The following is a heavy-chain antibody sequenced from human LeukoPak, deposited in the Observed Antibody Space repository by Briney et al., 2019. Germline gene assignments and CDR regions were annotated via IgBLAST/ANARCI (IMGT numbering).Heavy chain of an antibody. CDR2: IYHSGST. D-gene: IGHD4-11*01. Sequence: SETLSLTCTVSGYSISSGYYWGWIRQPPGKGLAWIGSIYHSGSTYYNPSLKSRVTISVDTSKNQFSLKLSSVTAADTAVYYCARVVMTTVTTYYFDYWGQGTLVTVSS. V-gene: IGHV4-38-2*02. J-gene: IGHJ4*02. CDR3: ARVVMTTVTTYYFDY. CDR1: GYSISSGYY.